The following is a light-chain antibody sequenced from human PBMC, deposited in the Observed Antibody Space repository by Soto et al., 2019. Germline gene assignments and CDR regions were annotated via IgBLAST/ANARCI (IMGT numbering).Light chain of an antibody. CDR2: DVN. J-gene: IGLJ1*01. Sequence: QSVLTQPASVSGSPGQSITISCSGSSGDVGAYNYVSWYQQQPGKAPKLIVFDVNDRPSGVSNRFSGSKSGNTASLTISGLQAEDEAYYYCNSRTTSTTYVFGTGTKLTVL. CDR3: NSRTTSTTYV. V-gene: IGLV2-14*03. CDR1: SGDVGAYNY.